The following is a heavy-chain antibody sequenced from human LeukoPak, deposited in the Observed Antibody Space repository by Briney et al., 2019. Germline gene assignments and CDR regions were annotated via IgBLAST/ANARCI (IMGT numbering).Heavy chain of an antibody. CDR2: IYTSGST. J-gene: IGHJ4*02. CDR1: GGSISSGSYY. CDR3: ASSIYYYDSSGYFD. Sequence: PSETLSLTCTVSGGSISSGSYYWSWIRQPAGKGLEWIGRIYTSGSTTYNPSLKSRVTISLDTSKNHFSLKLSSVTAADTAVYYCASSIYYYDSSGYFDWGQGTLVTVSS. D-gene: IGHD3-22*01. V-gene: IGHV4-61*02.